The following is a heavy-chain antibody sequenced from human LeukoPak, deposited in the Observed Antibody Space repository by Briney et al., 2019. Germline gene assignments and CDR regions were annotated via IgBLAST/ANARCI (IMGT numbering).Heavy chain of an antibody. CDR1: GGSFSGYY. CDR2: INHSGST. Sequence: SETQSLTCAVYGGSFSGYYWSWIRQPPGKGLEWIGEINHSGSTNYNPSLESRVTISVDTSKNQFSLKLSSVTAADTAVYYCAKLGYCSSTSCPRDYWGQGTLVTVSS. V-gene: IGHV4-34*01. D-gene: IGHD2-2*01. CDR3: AKLGYCSSTSCPRDY. J-gene: IGHJ4*02.